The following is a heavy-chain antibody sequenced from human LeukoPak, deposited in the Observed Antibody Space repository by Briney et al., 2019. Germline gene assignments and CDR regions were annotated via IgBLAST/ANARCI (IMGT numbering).Heavy chain of an antibody. J-gene: IGHJ6*03. CDR3: ARGVAAAGTYYMDV. CDR2: IYYSGST. CDR1: GGSISSSSYY. Sequence: PSETLSLTCTVSGGSISSSSYYWGWIRQPPGKGLEWIGSIYYSGSTYYNPSLKSRVTISVDTSENQFSLKLSSVTAADTAVYYCARGVAAAGTYYMDVWGKGTTVTVSS. D-gene: IGHD6-13*01. V-gene: IGHV4-39*07.